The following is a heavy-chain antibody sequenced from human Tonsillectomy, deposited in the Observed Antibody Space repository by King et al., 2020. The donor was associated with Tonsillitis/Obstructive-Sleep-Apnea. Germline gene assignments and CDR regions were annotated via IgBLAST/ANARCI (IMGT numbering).Heavy chain of an antibody. Sequence: QLVQSGGGLVKPGRSLRLSCTASGFTFGDYAMSWFRQAPGKGLEWVGFIRSKAYRGTTEYAASVKDRFTISRDDSKSIAYLQMNSLKTEDTAVFYCSRVHDYYGSGSPAFGYWGQGTLVTVSS. CDR3: SRVHDYYGSGSPAFGY. CDR1: GFTFGDYA. CDR2: IRSKAYRGTT. D-gene: IGHD3-10*01. J-gene: IGHJ4*02. V-gene: IGHV3-49*05.